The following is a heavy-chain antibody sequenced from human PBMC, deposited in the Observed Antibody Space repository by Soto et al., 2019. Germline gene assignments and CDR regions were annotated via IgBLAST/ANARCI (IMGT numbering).Heavy chain of an antibody. CDR2: IRRKANSYTT. CDR1: GLIFSDYH. V-gene: IGHV3-72*01. Sequence: EVQLVESGGGLVQPGGSLRLSCAASGLIFSDYHMDWVRQAAGKGLEWVGRIRRKANSYTTEHAASVKGRFTISRDDSNNALYLQMNRRKSEDTAVYYCAMLGGWSGGSSGMDVWGQGTTVTVSS. J-gene: IGHJ6*02. D-gene: IGHD6-19*01. CDR3: AMLGGWSGGSSGMDV.